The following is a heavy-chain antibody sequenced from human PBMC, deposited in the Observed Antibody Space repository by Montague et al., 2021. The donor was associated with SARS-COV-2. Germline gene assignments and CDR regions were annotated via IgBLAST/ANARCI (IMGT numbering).Heavy chain of an antibody. CDR1: GGSFSGHY. Sequence: SETLSLTCAVYGGSFSGHYWSWIRQPPGKGLEWIGEINNSGSTNYNPSLKSQVTISVDTSKNQFSLKLHSVTAADTAVYYCARWDPQTLKLIGLRGKSASDYWGQGTLVTVSA. CDR2: INNSGST. J-gene: IGHJ4*02. V-gene: IGHV4-34*01. CDR3: ARWDPQTLKLIGLRGKSASDY. D-gene: IGHD4-23*01.